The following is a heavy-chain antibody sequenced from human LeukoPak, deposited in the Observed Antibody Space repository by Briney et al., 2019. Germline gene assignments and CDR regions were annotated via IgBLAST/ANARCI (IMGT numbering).Heavy chain of an antibody. D-gene: IGHD3-16*02. CDR2: IGGRGVGT. J-gene: IGHJ4*02. CDR1: GFTFSSYD. CDR3: AKHLSAASYDY. V-gene: IGHV3-23*01. Sequence: GGSLRLSCAASGFTFSSYDMSWVRQAPGKGLEWVSTIGGRGVGTYYADSVKGRFTISRDNSKNTLYLQMNSLRAEDTAVYYCAKHLSAASYDYWGQGTLVTVSS.